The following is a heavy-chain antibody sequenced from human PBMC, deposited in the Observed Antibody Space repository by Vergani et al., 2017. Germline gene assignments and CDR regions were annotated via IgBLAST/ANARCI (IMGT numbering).Heavy chain of an antibody. J-gene: IGHJ6*02. CDR3: AGGSSGQLGAYGMDV. V-gene: IGHV4-61*02. CDR2: MYTSGHT. CDR1: GASVSRGTYY. D-gene: IGHD6-13*01. Sequence: QVQLQESGPGLVKASQTLSLTCTVSGASVSRGTYYWTWIRQPAGKKLEWIVRMYTSGHTIYNPSLESRVTISVDTSKNQFSLKLSSVTAADTAVYYCAGGSSGQLGAYGMDVWGQGTTVTVSS.